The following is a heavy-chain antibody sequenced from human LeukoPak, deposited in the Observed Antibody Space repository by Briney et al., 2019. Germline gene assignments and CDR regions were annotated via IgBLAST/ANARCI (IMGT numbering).Heavy chain of an antibody. CDR3: AISGLGFGEFRGLDY. Sequence: GRSLRLSCTASGFTFGDYALSWVRQAPGKGLEWVGFIRSNLYDGTTEYATSVKGRFTISRDDSKSIAYLQMNSLKTEDTAVYYCAISGLGFGEFRGLDYWGQGTLVTVSS. CDR1: GFTFGDYA. CDR2: IRSNLYDGTT. D-gene: IGHD3-10*01. J-gene: IGHJ4*02. V-gene: IGHV3-49*04.